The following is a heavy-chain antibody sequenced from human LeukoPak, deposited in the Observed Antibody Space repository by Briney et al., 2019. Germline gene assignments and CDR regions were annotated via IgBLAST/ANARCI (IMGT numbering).Heavy chain of an antibody. J-gene: IGHJ6*02. Sequence: GGSLRLSCVASGFTFDDYAMHWVRQAPGKGLEWVSGISWNSGSIGYADSVKGRFTISRDNAKNSLYLQMNSLRAEDTALYYCANLVSSGSYYDLDYGMDVWGQGTTVTVSS. CDR3: ANLVSSGSYYDLDYGMDV. CDR2: ISWNSGSI. V-gene: IGHV3-9*01. D-gene: IGHD3-10*01. CDR1: GFTFDDYA.